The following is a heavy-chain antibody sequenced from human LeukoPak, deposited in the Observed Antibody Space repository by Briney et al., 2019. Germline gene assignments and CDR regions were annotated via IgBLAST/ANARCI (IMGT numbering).Heavy chain of an antibody. Sequence: PGGSLRLSCAASGFTFDDYAMHWVRQAPGKGLEWVSGISWNSGSIGYADSVKGRFTISRDNAKNSLYLQMNSLRAEDTALYYCAKLDYYDSSGRDYWGQGTLVTVSS. D-gene: IGHD3-22*01. CDR1: GFTFDDYA. CDR2: ISWNSGSI. V-gene: IGHV3-9*01. J-gene: IGHJ4*02. CDR3: AKLDYYDSSGRDY.